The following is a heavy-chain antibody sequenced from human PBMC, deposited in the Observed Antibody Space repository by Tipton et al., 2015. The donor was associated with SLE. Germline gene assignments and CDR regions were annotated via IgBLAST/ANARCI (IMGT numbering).Heavy chain of an antibody. V-gene: IGHV4-59*08. J-gene: IGHJ6*02. CDR1: GGSISSYY. CDR3: ARGMVTWRGAILGVDV. Sequence: TLSLTCTVSGGSISSYYWSWIRQTPGKGLEWIGYVVYSGSTNYNPSLKSRVTISVDPAKNQFSLKLTSVTAADTAVYYCARGMVTWRGAILGVDVWGQGTTVNVSS. CDR2: VVYSGST. D-gene: IGHD2-21*02.